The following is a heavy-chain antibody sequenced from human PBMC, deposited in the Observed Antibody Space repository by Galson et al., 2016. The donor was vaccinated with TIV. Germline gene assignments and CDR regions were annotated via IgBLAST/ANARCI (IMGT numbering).Heavy chain of an antibody. D-gene: IGHD6-25*01. J-gene: IGHJ6*02. CDR1: GGSISSYY. CDR3: ARVYSSAWPVAYYYYYAMDV. CDR2: IYNSGDT. Sequence: ETLSLTCSVSGGSISSYYWSWIRQPPGKGLEWIGYIYNSGDTNYNPSLKSRVTISVDTSKNQFSLKLSSVTAADTAVYYCARVYSSAWPVAYYYYYAMDVGGQGTTVTVSS. V-gene: IGHV4-59*01.